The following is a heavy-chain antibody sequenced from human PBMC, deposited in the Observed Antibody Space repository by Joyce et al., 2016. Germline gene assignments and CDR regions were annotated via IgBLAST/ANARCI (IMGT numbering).Heavy chain of an antibody. D-gene: IGHD2-15*01. CDR3: ARSLYLGYCGGGRDGGRCNSPYKWLDP. CDR1: Y. J-gene: IGHJ5*02. Sequence: YIHWVRQAPGQGPEWMGWIKPNTGVTNYAQKFQGRVTMTRDTAIETIYMEVSSLRYDDTAVYYCARSLYLGYCGGGRDGGRCNSPYKWLDPWGQGTLVTVSS. V-gene: IGHV1-2*02. CDR2: IKPNTGVT.